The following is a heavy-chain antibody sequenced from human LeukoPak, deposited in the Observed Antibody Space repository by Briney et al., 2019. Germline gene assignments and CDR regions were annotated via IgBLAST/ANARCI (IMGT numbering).Heavy chain of an antibody. CDR3: ARGGGSGSYSYFDY. J-gene: IGHJ4*02. CDR1: GGSFSGYY. V-gene: IGHV4-34*01. Sequence: SETLSLTCAVYGGSFSGYYWSWIRQPPGKGLEWIGEINHSGSTNYNPSLKSRVTISVDTSKNQSSLKLSSVTAADTAVYYCARGGGSGSYSYFDYWGQGTLVTVSS. D-gene: IGHD1-26*01. CDR2: INHSGST.